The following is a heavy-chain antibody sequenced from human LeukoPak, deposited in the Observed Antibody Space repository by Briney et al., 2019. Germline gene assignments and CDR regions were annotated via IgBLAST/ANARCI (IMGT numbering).Heavy chain of an antibody. CDR1: GFTFSSYS. CDR3: ARDLFSYGSD. CDR2: ISSSSSYI. D-gene: IGHD3-10*01. V-gene: IGHV3-21*01. Sequence: GGSLRLSCAASGFTFSSYSMNWVRQAPEKGLEWVSSISSSSSYIYYADSVKGRFTISRDNAKNSLYLQMNSLRAEDTAVYYCARDLFSYGSDWGQGTLVTVSS. J-gene: IGHJ4*02.